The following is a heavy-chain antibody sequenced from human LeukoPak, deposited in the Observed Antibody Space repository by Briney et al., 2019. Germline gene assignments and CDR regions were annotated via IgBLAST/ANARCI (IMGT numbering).Heavy chain of an antibody. D-gene: IGHD2-2*01. V-gene: IGHV3-23*01. CDR3: AKDKVHCSRTSCSYYYYYMDV. CDR2: ISASGGKT. Sequence: PGGSLRLSCAASGFTFNIYAMSWVRQAPGKGLEWVSLISASGGKTLYTDSVKGRFIISRDNSKNTLFLQMDSLRAEDTAVYYCAKDKVHCSRTSCSYYYYYMDVWGKGTTVTVSS. J-gene: IGHJ6*03. CDR1: GFTFNIYA.